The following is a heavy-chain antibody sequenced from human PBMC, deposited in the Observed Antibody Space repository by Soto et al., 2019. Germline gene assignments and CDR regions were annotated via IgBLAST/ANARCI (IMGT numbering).Heavy chain of an antibody. CDR2: INAGNGNT. V-gene: IGHV1-3*01. Sequence: GASVKVSCKASGYTFTSYAMNWVRQAPGQRLEWMGWINAGNGNTKYSQKFQGRVTITRDTSASTAYMELSSLRSEDTAVYYCARDISMRITETWGSDPWGQGTLVTVSS. CDR1: GYTFTSYA. D-gene: IGHD1-20*01. CDR3: ARDISMRITETWGSDP. J-gene: IGHJ5*02.